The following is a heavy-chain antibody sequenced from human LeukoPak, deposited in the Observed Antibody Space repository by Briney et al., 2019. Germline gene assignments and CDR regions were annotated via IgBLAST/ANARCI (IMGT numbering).Heavy chain of an antibody. J-gene: IGHJ5*02. CDR2: IYYSGST. CDR1: GGSISSYY. CDR3: ARDKGWFDP. Sequence: SETLSLTCTVSGGSISSYYWSWIRQPPGKGLEWIGYIYYSGSTNYNPSLKSRVTISVDTSKNQFSLKLSSVTAADTAVYYCARDKGWFDPWGQGTLVTVSS. V-gene: IGHV4-59*01.